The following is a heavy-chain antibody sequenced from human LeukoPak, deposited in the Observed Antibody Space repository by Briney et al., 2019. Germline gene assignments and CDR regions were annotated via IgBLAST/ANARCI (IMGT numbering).Heavy chain of an antibody. CDR3: ASQLLYSYGYGT. CDR2: ISYDGSNK. D-gene: IGHD5-18*01. Sequence: QPGGSLRLSCAASGFTFSSYAMHWVRQAPGKGLEWVAVISYDGSNKYYADSVKGRFTISRDNSKNTLYLQMNSLRAEDTAVYYCASQLLYSYGYGTWGQGTLVTVSS. V-gene: IGHV3-30*04. J-gene: IGHJ4*02. CDR1: GFTFSSYA.